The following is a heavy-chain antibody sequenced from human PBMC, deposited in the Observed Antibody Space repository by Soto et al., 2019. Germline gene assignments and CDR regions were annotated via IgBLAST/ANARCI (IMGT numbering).Heavy chain of an antibody. Sequence: EVQLVESGGGLVQPGGSLRLSCAASGVSISNYWMHWVRQAPGKGLVWVSHISPDGSIPHYAAAVKGRFTISRDNAKSTLYLQMNSLTAEDTAVYYCAKEWSAYDIGGHWTVVTVSS. CDR3: AKEWSAYDI. CDR2: ISPDGSIP. J-gene: IGHJ3*02. D-gene: IGHD1-26*01. CDR1: GVSISNYW. V-gene: IGHV3-74*01.